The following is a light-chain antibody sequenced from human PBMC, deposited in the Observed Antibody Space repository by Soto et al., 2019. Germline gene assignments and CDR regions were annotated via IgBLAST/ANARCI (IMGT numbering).Light chain of an antibody. CDR1: QTIDSW. CDR3: QQYDNFPRAIN. Sequence: DIQMTQSPSTLSASIGDRVTITCRASQTIDSWLAWYQQRPGKPPNLLIYKASTLASGVPSRFSGSGSGTDFTFTISSLQPEDIATYYCQQYDNFPRAINFGQGTRLEIK. J-gene: IGKJ5*01. CDR2: KAS. V-gene: IGKV1-5*03.